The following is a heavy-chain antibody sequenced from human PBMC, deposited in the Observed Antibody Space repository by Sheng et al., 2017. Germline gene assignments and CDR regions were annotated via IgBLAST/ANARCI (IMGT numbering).Heavy chain of an antibody. J-gene: IGHJ4*02. CDR2: IIPILGIA. CDR1: GGTFSSYA. V-gene: IGHV1-69*04. Sequence: QVQLVQSGAEVKKPGSSVKVSCKASGGTFSSYAISWVRQAPGQGLEWMGGIIPILGIANYAQKFQGRVTITADKSTSTAYMELSSLRSEDTAVYYCATPSGYKGYCSSTSCYLFDYWGQGTLVTVSS. CDR3: ATPSGYKGYCSSTSCYLFDY. D-gene: IGHD2-2*01.